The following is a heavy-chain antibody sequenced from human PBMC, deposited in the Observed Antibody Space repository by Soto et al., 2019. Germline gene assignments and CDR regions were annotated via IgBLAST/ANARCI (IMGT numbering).Heavy chain of an antibody. CDR2: IIPIFGTA. D-gene: IGHD2-15*01. Sequence: QVQLVQSGAEVKKPGSSVKVSCKASGGTFSSYSINWVRQAPGHGLEWMGEIIPIFGTAKYAQKFQGRVTITGVESTNTSYREIDSLRSENASVYYRTNDGGRHSWGIDYGGQGTPVTVCS. J-gene: IGHJ4*02. V-gene: IGHV1-69*01. CDR1: GGTFSSYS. CDR3: TNDGGRHSWGIDY.